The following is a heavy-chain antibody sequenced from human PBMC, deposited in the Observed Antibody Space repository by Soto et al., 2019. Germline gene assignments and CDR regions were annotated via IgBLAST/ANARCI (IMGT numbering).Heavy chain of an antibody. CDR3: ARDWIAAAGSISNSQVFPLLDGMDV. CDR2: IDPRGGNT. Sequence: GASVKVSCKASGYTFTSYYMYWVRQAPGQGLEWMGIIDPRGGNTSYAQDFQGRVTMTGDTSTSTVYMELSSLRPEDTAVYYCARDWIAAAGSISNSQVFPLLDGMDVWGQGTTVTVSS. V-gene: IGHV1-46*01. CDR1: GYTFTSYY. J-gene: IGHJ6*02. D-gene: IGHD6-13*01.